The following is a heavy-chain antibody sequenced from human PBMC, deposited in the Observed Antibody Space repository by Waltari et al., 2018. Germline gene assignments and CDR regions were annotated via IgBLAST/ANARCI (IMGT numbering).Heavy chain of an antibody. CDR3: ARDNSSGYFTVRAFGYFDL. V-gene: IGHV3-30-3*01. CDR2: ISYDGSNK. Sequence: QVQLVESGGGVVQPGRSLRLSCAASGFTFSSYAMHWVRQAPGKGLEWVAVISYDGSNKYYADSVKGRFTISRDNSKNTLYLQMNSLRAEDTAVYYCARDNSSGYFTVRAFGYFDLWGRGTLVTVSS. D-gene: IGHD3-22*01. CDR1: GFTFSSYA. J-gene: IGHJ2*01.